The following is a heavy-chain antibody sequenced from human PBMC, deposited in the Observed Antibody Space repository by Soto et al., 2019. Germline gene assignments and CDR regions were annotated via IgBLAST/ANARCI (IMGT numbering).Heavy chain of an antibody. J-gene: IGHJ5*02. CDR2: VYYSGST. CDR3: ARELFGRSVWFDP. CDR1: GGSISSYY. Sequence: SETLSLTCTVSGGSISSYYWSWIRQTPGKGLEWIGYVYYSGSTKYNPSLKSRVTISVDTSKNQFSLKLSSVTAADTAVYYCARELFGRSVWFDPWGQGTLVTVSS. D-gene: IGHD3-10*01. V-gene: IGHV4-59*01.